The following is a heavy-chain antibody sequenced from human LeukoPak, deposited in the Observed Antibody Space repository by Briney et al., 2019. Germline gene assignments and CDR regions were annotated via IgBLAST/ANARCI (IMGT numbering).Heavy chain of an antibody. J-gene: IGHJ4*02. CDR3: AKDATMIVVVIIDY. CDR1: GFTFSGSA. Sequence: GGSLRLSCAASGFTFSGSAMHWVRQASGKGLEWVGRIRSKANSYATAYAASVKGRFTISRDDSKNTAYLQMNSLKTEDTAVYYCAKDATMIVVVIIDYWGQGTLVTVSS. CDR2: IRSKANSYAT. V-gene: IGHV3-73*01. D-gene: IGHD3-22*01.